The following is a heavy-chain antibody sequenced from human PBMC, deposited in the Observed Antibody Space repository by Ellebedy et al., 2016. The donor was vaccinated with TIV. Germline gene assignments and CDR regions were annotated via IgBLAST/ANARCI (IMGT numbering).Heavy chain of an antibody. Sequence: SETLSLTCTVSGYSISSGYYWGWIRQPPGKGLEWIGSIYHSGSTYYNPSLQSRVTISVDTSKNQFSLKLSSVTAADTAVYYCASGRRWLVGYWGQGTLVTVSP. CDR2: IYHSGST. V-gene: IGHV4-38-2*02. D-gene: IGHD6-19*01. CDR1: GYSISSGYY. CDR3: ASGRRWLVGY. J-gene: IGHJ4*02.